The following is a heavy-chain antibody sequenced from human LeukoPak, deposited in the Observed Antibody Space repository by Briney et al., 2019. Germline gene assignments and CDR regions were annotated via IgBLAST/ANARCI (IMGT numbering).Heavy chain of an antibody. D-gene: IGHD3-22*01. CDR2: IYSGGST. CDR3: ARSPPYYYDSSGYPDY. J-gene: IGHJ4*02. Sequence: GGSLRPSCAASGFTVSSNYMSWVRQAPGKGLEWASVIYSGGSTYYADSVKGRFTISRDNSKNTLYLQMNCLRAEDTAVYYCARSPPYYYDSSGYPDYWGQGTLVTVSS. CDR1: GFTVSSNY. V-gene: IGHV3-66*01.